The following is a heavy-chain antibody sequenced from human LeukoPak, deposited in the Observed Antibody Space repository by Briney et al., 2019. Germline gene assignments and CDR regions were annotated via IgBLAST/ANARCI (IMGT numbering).Heavy chain of an antibody. CDR1: GFTFSSYA. CDR3: AREYYDYVWGSYSFDY. V-gene: IGHV3-23*01. D-gene: IGHD3-16*01. Sequence: PGGSLRLSCAASGFTFSSYAMSWVRQAPGKGLEWVSAISGSGGSTYYADSVKGRFTISRDNSKNTLYLQMNSLRAEDTAVYYCAREYYDYVWGSYSFDYWGQGTLVTVSS. J-gene: IGHJ4*02. CDR2: ISGSGGST.